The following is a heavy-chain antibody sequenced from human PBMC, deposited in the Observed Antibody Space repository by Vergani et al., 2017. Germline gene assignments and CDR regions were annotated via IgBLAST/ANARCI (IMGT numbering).Heavy chain of an antibody. D-gene: IGHD1-26*01. J-gene: IGHJ4*02. CDR1: GGSISSYY. Sequence: QVQLQESGPGLVKPSETLSLTCTVSGGSISSYYWSWIRQPPGKGLEWIGYIYYSGSTNYNPSLKSRVTISVDTSKNQFSLKLSSVTAADTAVYYCARQPIVGAADWGQGTLVIVSS. CDR2: IYYSGST. V-gene: IGHV4-59*01. CDR3: ARQPIVGAAD.